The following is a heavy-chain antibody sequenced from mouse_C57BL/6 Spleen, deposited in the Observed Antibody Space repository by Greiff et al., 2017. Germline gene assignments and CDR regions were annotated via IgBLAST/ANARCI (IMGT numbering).Heavy chain of an antibody. CDR1: GFTFSDYG. CDR3: ARPAMGAAMDY. J-gene: IGHJ4*01. Sequence: EVHLVESGGGLVKPGGSLKLSCAASGFTFSDYGMHWVRQAPEKGLEWVAYISSGSSTTYYAHTVKGRFTISRDNTYNTLFLQMTSLRSEDTAMDYCARPAMGAAMDYWGQGTSVTVSS. CDR2: ISSGSSTT. D-gene: IGHD1-1*02. V-gene: IGHV5-17*01.